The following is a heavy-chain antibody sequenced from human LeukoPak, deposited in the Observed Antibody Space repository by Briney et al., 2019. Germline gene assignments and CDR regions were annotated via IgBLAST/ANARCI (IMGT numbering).Heavy chain of an antibody. J-gene: IGHJ6*04. Sequence: KPSEXXSLXCTVSXGSISSYYWSXXRXPPXXXXXXXGDXYYSGSTNYNPSLKSRVTISVDTSKNQFSLKLSSVTAADTAVYYCARDREPGIYYGPGVAVWGKGTTVTVSS. D-gene: IGHD3-10*01. CDR1: XGSISSYY. CDR3: ARDREPGIYYGPGVAV. V-gene: IGHV4-59*01. CDR2: XYYSGST.